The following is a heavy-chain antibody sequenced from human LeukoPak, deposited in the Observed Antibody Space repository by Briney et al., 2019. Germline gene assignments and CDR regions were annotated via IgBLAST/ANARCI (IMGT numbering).Heavy chain of an antibody. V-gene: IGHV4-59*13. J-gene: IGHJ4*02. CDR1: GGSISSYY. CDR2: IYYSGST. Sequence: PSETLSLTCTVPGGSISSYYWSWIRQPPGKGLGRIGYIYYSGSTNYNPSLKSRVTISVDTSKNQFSLKLSSVTAADTAVYYCARGGSLRPPIYFDYWGQGTLVTVSS. D-gene: IGHD6-13*01. CDR3: ARGGSLRPPIYFDY.